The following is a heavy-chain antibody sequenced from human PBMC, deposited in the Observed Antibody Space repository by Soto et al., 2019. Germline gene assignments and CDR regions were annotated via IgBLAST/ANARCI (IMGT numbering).Heavy chain of an antibody. Sequence: ASVKVSCKVSGYTLTELSMHWVRQAPGKGLEWMGGFDPEDGETIYAQKFQGRVTMTEDTSTDTAYMELSSLRSEDTAVYYCATTKDCSGGSCYLGGAFDIWGQGTMVTVSS. D-gene: IGHD2-15*01. J-gene: IGHJ3*02. CDR1: GYTLTELS. V-gene: IGHV1-24*01. CDR2: FDPEDGET. CDR3: ATTKDCSGGSCYLGGAFDI.